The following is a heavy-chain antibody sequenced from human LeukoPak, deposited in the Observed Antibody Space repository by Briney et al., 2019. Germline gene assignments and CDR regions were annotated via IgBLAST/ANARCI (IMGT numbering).Heavy chain of an antibody. J-gene: IGHJ6*02. D-gene: IGHD6-13*01. CDR1: GGSISSYY. V-gene: IGHV4-59*08. Sequence: SETLSLTCTVSGGSISSYYWSWIRQPPGKGLEWIGYIYYSGSTNYNPSLKSRVTISVDTSKNQFSLKLSSVTAADTAVYYCARHGAAGSYYDGMDVWGQGTTVTVSS. CDR2: IYYSGST. CDR3: ARHGAAGSYYDGMDV.